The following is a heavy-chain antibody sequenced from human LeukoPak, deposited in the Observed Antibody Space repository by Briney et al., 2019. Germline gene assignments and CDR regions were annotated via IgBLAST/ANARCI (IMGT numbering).Heavy chain of an antibody. CDR2: IYYSVST. J-gene: IGHJ5*02. D-gene: IGHD3-10*01. CDR3: ARVPDYRFGDQWPWFDP. Sequence: PSETLSLTRSLSGGSISIYYGSCIRHPPEKAREWSGYIYYSVSTNYNLSLKRRVTISVDTSKNQFSLKLSSVTAADTAVYYWARVPDYRFGDQWPWFDPWGQGTLVTVSS. CDR1: GGSISIYY. V-gene: IGHV4-59*01.